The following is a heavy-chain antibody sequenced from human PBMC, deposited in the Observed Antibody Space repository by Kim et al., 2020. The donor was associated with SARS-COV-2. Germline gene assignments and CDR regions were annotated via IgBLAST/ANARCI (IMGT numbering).Heavy chain of an antibody. J-gene: IGHJ1*01. CDR3: SKATMCCYEN. CDR2: ISSSGIST. D-gene: IGHD2-2*01. V-gene: IGHV3-23*01. CDR1: GFTFSSYA. Sequence: GGSLRLSCAASGFTFSSYAMSWVRQAPGKGLEWVSSISSSGISTYYADSVKGRFTISRDNSKNTKYLQMNSLRAEDTAIYYCSKATMCCYENWGQRTLVTVSS.